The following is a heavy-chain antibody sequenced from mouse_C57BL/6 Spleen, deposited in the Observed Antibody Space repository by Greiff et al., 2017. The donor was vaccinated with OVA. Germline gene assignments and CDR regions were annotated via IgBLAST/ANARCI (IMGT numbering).Heavy chain of an antibody. CDR1: GFNIQDYY. J-gene: IGHJ3*01. CDR2: IDPEDGDT. Sequence: EVTLMESGAELVRPGASVKLSCTASGFNIQDYYMHWVKQRPEQGLEWIGRIDPEDGDTEYAPKFQGKAPMTADTSSNTAYLQLVSLASEDTAVYYWTTRDYGGTPAYWGQGTLGTVSA. CDR3: TTRDYGGTPAY. V-gene: IGHV14-1*01. D-gene: IGHD2-4*01.